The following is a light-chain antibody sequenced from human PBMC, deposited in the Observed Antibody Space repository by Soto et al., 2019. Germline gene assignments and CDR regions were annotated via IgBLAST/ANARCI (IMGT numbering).Light chain of an antibody. CDR1: SSDVGSYNL. Sequence: QSVLTQPASVSGSPGQSITISCTGTSSDVGSYNLVSWYQQHPGKAPKLMIYEGSKRPSGVSNRFSGSKSGNTASLTISGRQAENEADYYCFSYAGSSTDVVFGGGTKVTVL. J-gene: IGLJ2*01. CDR2: EGS. CDR3: FSYAGSSTDVV. V-gene: IGLV2-23*01.